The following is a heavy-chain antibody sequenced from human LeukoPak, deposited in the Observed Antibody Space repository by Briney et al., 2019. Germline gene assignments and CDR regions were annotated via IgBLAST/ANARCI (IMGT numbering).Heavy chain of an antibody. CDR2: INPSGGST. V-gene: IGHV1-46*01. CDR3: ARGHPEMREDY. J-gene: IGHJ4*02. Sequence: ASVKLSCKASGYTFTSYYMHWVRQAPGQGLEWMGIINPSGGSTSYAQKFQGRVTMTRDTSTSTDYMDLSSLRSEDTAVYYCARGHPEMREDYWGQGTLVTVSS. D-gene: IGHD5-24*01. CDR1: GYTFTSYY.